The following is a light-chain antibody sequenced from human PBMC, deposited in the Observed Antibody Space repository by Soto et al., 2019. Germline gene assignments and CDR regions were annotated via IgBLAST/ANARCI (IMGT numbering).Light chain of an antibody. Sequence: EIVLTQSPGTLSLSPGERATLSCRASQSVSSSYLVFYQHNPGHAPRLLFYGASSMAPGIPDRFSGSGSGTYFTLTLNRLEPEDFSVYHCQHYYDSLCTFGQGTKVQIK. CDR3: QHYYDSLCT. J-gene: IGKJ1*01. CDR1: QSVSSSY. CDR2: GAS. V-gene: IGKV3-20*01.